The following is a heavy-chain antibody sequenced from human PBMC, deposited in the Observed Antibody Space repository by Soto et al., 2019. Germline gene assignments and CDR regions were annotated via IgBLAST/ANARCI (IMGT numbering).Heavy chain of an antibody. J-gene: IGHJ6*02. Sequence: SVKVSCKASGGTFSSYAISWVRQAPGQGLEWMGGIIPIFGTANYAQKFQGRVTITADKSTSTAYMELSSLRSEDTAVYYCARERARVQGPNYYYYYGMDVWGQGTTVTVS. D-gene: IGHD1-1*01. CDR2: IIPIFGTA. CDR1: GGTFSSYA. CDR3: ARERARVQGPNYYYYYGMDV. V-gene: IGHV1-69*06.